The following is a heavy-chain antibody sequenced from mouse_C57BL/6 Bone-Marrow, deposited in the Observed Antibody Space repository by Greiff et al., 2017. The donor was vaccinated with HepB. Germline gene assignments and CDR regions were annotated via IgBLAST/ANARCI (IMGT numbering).Heavy chain of an antibody. Sequence: EVQVVESGGGLVQPGGSMKLSCVASGFTFSNYWMNWVRQSPEKGLEWVAQIRLKSDNYATHYAESVKGRFTISRDDSKSSVYLQMNNLRAEDTGIYYCTAIYYDYDAYYFDYWGQGTTLTVSS. V-gene: IGHV6-3*01. CDR1: GFTFSNYW. CDR3: TAIYYDYDAYYFDY. CDR2: IRLKSDNYAT. J-gene: IGHJ2*01. D-gene: IGHD2-4*01.